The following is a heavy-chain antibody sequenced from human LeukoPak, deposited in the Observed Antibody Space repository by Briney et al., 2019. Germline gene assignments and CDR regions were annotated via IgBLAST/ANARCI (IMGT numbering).Heavy chain of an antibody. J-gene: IGHJ4*02. Sequence: PGGSLRLSCSASGFTFSSYAMSWVRQAPGKGLEWVSSINIRGADTNYADSVKGRFTISRDDSKNTLYLQMSSLRAEDTAVYFCARRGCSGGNCHPCDYWGQGTLVTVSS. D-gene: IGHD2-15*01. CDR1: GFTFSSYA. V-gene: IGHV3-23*01. CDR2: INIRGADT. CDR3: ARRGCSGGNCHPCDY.